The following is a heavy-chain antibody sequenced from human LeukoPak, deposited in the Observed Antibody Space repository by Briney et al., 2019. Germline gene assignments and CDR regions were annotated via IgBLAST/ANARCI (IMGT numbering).Heavy chain of an antibody. CDR3: ARRVVPAALGDAFDI. CDR1: GFTYGSYW. CDR2: INSDGSST. J-gene: IGHJ3*02. Sequence: GGSLRLSCAASGFTYGSYWMHWVRQAPGKGLVWVSRINSDGSSTSYADSVKGRFTISRDNAKNTLYLQMNSLRAEDTAVYYCARRVVPAALGDAFDIWGQGTMVTVSS. V-gene: IGHV3-74*01. D-gene: IGHD2-2*01.